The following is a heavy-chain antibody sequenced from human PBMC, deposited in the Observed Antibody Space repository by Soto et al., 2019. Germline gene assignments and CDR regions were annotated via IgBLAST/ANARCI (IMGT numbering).Heavy chain of an antibody. J-gene: IGHJ4*02. CDR1: GFTFSSYG. D-gene: IGHD2-15*01. CDR3: ARYGAAVDY. CDR2: IWYDGSNK. Sequence: QVQLVESGGGVVQPGRSLRLSCAASGFTFSSYGMHWVRQAPGKGLEWVAVIWYDGSNKYYADSVKGRFTISRDNSRNTLYLQMNSLRAEDTAVYYCARYGAAVDYWGQGTLVTVSS. V-gene: IGHV3-33*01.